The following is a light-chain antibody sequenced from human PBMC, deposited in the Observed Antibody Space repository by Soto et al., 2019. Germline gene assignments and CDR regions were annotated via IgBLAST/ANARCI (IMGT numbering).Light chain of an antibody. J-gene: IGKJ4*01. V-gene: IGKV1-9*01. CDR1: RDISTY. Sequence: SFLSASVGDRVTITCRASRDISTYLAWYQQKPGKAPKLLIYAASTLHTGVPSRFSGSGSGTEFTLTISSLQPEDFATFICQQINGYPLTFGGGTKVDIK. CDR2: AAS. CDR3: QQINGYPLT.